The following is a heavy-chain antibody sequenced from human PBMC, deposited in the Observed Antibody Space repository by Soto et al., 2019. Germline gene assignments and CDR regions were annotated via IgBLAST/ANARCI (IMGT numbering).Heavy chain of an antibody. CDR1: GFTFSSYW. CDR3: ARGLYYDFWSGPNWFDP. J-gene: IGHJ5*02. D-gene: IGHD3-3*01. V-gene: IGHV3-7*01. CDR2: IKQDGSEK. Sequence: GGSMRLSCAASGFTFSSYWMSWVRQAPGKGLEWVANIKQDGSEKYYVDSVKGRFTISRDNAKNSLYLQMNSLRAEDTAVYYCARGLYYDFWSGPNWFDPWGQGTLVTVS.